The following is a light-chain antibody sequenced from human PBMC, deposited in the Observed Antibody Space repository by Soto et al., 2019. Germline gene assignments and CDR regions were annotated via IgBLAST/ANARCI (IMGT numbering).Light chain of an antibody. CDR2: ETD. V-gene: IGLV1-40*01. J-gene: IGLJ2*01. CDR3: QSYGSGLSVV. Sequence: QSVLTQPPSISGAPGQRVTITCTGSGSNIGASYDVNWYQHLPGAAPNLLIYETDNRPSGVPDRFSASRSGASASLAIDKLQTGDEGDYYCQSYGSGLSVVFGGGTKLTVL. CDR1: GSNIGASYD.